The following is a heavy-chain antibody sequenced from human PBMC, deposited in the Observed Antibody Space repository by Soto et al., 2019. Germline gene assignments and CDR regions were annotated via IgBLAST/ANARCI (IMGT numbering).Heavy chain of an antibody. V-gene: IGHV1-2*04. Sequence: ASVKVSCKASGYTFTGYYMHWVRQAPGQGLEWMGWINPNSGGTNYAQKFQGWVTMTRDTSISTAYMGLSRLRSDDTAVYYCARDFLSESYYYYGMDVWGQGTTVTVSS. CDR1: GYTFTGYY. J-gene: IGHJ6*02. CDR2: INPNSGGT. CDR3: ARDFLSESYYYYGMDV.